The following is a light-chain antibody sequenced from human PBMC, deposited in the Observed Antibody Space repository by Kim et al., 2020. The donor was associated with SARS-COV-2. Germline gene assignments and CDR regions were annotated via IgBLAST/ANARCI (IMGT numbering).Light chain of an antibody. J-gene: IGLJ3*02. V-gene: IGLV3-9*01. CDR3: QVWASSTVV. Sequence: SVALGQTARIPCGGNNIGSINVRWFQRKPGQAPVLLIYRDTNRPSGIPERFSGSNSGNTATLTISRAQAGDEADYYCQVWASSTVVFGGGTQLTVL. CDR1: NIGSIN. CDR2: RDT.